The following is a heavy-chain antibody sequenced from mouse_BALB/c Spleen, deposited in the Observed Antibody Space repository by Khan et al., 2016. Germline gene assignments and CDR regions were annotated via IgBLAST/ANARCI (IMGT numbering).Heavy chain of an antibody. Sequence: VQLQQSGPELEKPGASVKISCKASGYSFTGYNMNWVKQSNGKSLEWIGNIDPYYGGTSYNQKFKGKATLTVDKSSSTAYMQLKSLTSEDSAVYYCARRADYYGSSDGHYAMDYWGQGTSVTVSS. V-gene: IGHV1-39*01. CDR2: IDPYYGGT. J-gene: IGHJ4*01. D-gene: IGHD1-1*01. CDR3: ARRADYYGSSDGHYAMDY. CDR1: GYSFTGYN.